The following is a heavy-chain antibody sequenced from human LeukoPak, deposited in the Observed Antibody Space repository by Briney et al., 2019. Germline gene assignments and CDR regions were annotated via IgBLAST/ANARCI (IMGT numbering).Heavy chain of an antibody. V-gene: IGHV1-69*13. J-gene: IGHJ6*02. Sequence: ASVKVSCEASGGTFSSYAISWVRQAPGQGLEWMGGIIPIFGTANYAQKFQGRVTITADESTSTAYMELSSLRSEDTAVYYCARAEGTAMVSDYYYYGMDVWGQGTTVTVSS. CDR3: ARAEGTAMVSDYYYYGMDV. CDR1: GGTFSSYA. CDR2: IIPIFGTA. D-gene: IGHD5-18*01.